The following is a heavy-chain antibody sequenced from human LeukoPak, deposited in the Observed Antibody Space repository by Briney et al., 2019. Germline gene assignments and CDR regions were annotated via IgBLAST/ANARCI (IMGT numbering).Heavy chain of an antibody. Sequence: GKSLRLSCAASGFTFSSYAMHWVRQAPGKGLEWVAVISYDGSNKYYADSVKGRFAISRDNAKNSLYLHMNSLRTEDTAVYFCARLRSLDKWGQGTLVTVS. D-gene: IGHD5-24*01. V-gene: IGHV3-30*09. J-gene: IGHJ4*02. CDR3: ARLRSLDK. CDR2: ISYDGSNK. CDR1: GFTFSSYA.